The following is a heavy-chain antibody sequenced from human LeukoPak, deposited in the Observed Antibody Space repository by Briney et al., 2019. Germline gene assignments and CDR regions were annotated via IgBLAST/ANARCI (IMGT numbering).Heavy chain of an antibody. CDR2: ISITGST. CDR1: GGSIGSYY. V-gene: IGHV4-4*07. D-gene: IGHD6-13*01. J-gene: IGHJ4*02. CDR3: ARDRFISIYGNRWYGFDY. Sequence: PSETLSLTCTVSGGSIGSYYWSWIRQPAGKGLEWIGRISITGSTDYNPSLKSRVTMSVDASKNQFSLRLSSVTAADTSVYYCARDRFISIYGNRWYGFDYWGRGTKVIVSS.